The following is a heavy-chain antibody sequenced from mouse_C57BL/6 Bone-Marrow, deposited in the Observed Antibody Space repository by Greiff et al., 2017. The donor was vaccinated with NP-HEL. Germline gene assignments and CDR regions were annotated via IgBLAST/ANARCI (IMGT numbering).Heavy chain of an antibody. CDR3: AGERTAFFAY. V-gene: IGHV1-78*01. D-gene: IGHD3-3*01. Sequence: VKLVESDAELVKPGASVKISCKASGYTFTDYTIHWMKQRPEQGLEWIGYIYPRDGSTKYTEKVKGKATLSADKSSSPAYMQLNSLTSEDAAVYFCAGERTAFFAYWGQGTLVTVSA. CDR1: GYTFTDYT. J-gene: IGHJ3*01. CDR2: IYPRDGST.